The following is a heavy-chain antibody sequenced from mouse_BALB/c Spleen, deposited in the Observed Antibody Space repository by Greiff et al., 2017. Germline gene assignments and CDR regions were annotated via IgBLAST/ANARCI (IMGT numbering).Heavy chain of an antibody. CDR2: ISNLAYSI. D-gene: IGHD1-1*01. CDR1: GFTFSDYG. Sequence: EVNVVESGGGLVQPGGSRKLSCAASGFTFSDYGMAWVRQAPGKGPEWVAFISNLAYSIYYADTVTGRFTISRENAKNTLYLEMSSLRSEDTAMYYCARVYYGSSYWYFDVWGAGTTVTVSS. CDR3: ARVYYGSSYWYFDV. V-gene: IGHV5-15*02. J-gene: IGHJ1*01.